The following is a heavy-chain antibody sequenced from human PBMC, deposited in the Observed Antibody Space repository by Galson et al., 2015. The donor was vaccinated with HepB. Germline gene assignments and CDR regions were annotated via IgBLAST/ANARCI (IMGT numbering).Heavy chain of an antibody. Sequence: SVKVSCKASGYTFTGYYMHWVRQAPGQGLEWMGWINPYSGGTNYAQNFQGRVTVTRDTSISTAYMELSSLRSDDTAVYYCASGLIDYYDSSGLKLDYWGQGTLVTVSS. V-gene: IGHV1-2*02. CDR1: GYTFTGYY. J-gene: IGHJ4*02. D-gene: IGHD3-22*01. CDR3: ASGLIDYYDSSGLKLDY. CDR2: INPYSGGT.